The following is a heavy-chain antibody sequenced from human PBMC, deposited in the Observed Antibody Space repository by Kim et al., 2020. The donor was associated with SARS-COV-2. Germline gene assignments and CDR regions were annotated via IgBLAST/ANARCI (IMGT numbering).Heavy chain of an antibody. Sequence: GGSLRLSCAASGFTFSSYAMHWVRQAPGKGLEWVAVISYDGSNKYYADSVKGRFTISRDNSKNTLYLQMNSLRAEDTAVYYCARGLRGDYFDYWGQGTLVTVSS. CDR1: GFTFSSYA. CDR2: ISYDGSNK. J-gene: IGHJ4*02. CDR3: ARGLRGDYFDY. V-gene: IGHV3-30-3*01. D-gene: IGHD3-16*01.